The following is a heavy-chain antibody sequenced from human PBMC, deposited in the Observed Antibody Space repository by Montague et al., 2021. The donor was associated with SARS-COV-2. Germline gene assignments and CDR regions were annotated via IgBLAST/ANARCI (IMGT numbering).Heavy chain of an antibody. CDR3: SRAFVVVIAIDAFDI. J-gene: IGHJ3*02. V-gene: IGHV4-31*03. Sequence: TLSLTCTVSGGSISSCGYYWSWIRQHPGKGLEWIGYIYYSGSTYYNPSLKSRVTISVDTSKNQFSLKLSSVTAADTAVYYCSRAFVVVIAIDAFDIWGQGTMVTVSS. CDR1: GGSISSCGYY. D-gene: IGHD2-21*01. CDR2: IYYSGST.